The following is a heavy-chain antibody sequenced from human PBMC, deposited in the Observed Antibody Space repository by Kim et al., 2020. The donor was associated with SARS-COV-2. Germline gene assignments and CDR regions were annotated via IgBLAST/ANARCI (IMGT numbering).Heavy chain of an antibody. Sequence: GGSLRLSCAASGFTFSSYAMSWVRQAPGKGLEWVSAISGSGGSTYYADSVKGRFTISRDNSKNTLYLQMNSLRAEDTAVYYCAKLVARRAQIVVVPADQEDWFDPWGQGTLVTVSS. V-gene: IGHV3-23*01. CDR1: GFTFSSYA. D-gene: IGHD2-2*01. CDR2: ISGSGGST. J-gene: IGHJ5*02. CDR3: AKLVARRAQIVVVPADQEDWFDP.